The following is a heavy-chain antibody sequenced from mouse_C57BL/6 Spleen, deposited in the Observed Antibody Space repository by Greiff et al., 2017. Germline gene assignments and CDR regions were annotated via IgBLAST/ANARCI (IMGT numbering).Heavy chain of an antibody. Sequence: QVHVKQSGAELVRPGASVTLSCKASGYTFTDYEMHWVKQTPVHGLEWIGAIDPETGGTAYNQKFKGKAILTADKSSSTAYMELRSLTSEDSAVYYCTRVLRPYYYAMDYWGQGTSVTVSS. D-gene: IGHD1-2*01. CDR2: IDPETGGT. V-gene: IGHV1-15*01. J-gene: IGHJ4*01. CDR1: GYTFTDYE. CDR3: TRVLRPYYYAMDY.